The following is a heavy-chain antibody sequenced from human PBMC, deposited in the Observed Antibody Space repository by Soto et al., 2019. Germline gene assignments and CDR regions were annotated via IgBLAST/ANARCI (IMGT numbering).Heavy chain of an antibody. V-gene: IGHV4-34*01. J-gene: IGHJ4*02. CDR3: ARGHLGYSSGWSGFDY. CDR2: IDHSGGT. Sequence: ETLSLTCAVYDGSFSGYYWSWIRQSPGKGLEWIGEIDHSGGTKYNPSLETRLTISVDASKNQFSLKLTSVTAADTAVYYCARGHLGYSSGWSGFDYWGQGTLVTVSS. D-gene: IGHD6-13*01. CDR1: DGSFSGYY.